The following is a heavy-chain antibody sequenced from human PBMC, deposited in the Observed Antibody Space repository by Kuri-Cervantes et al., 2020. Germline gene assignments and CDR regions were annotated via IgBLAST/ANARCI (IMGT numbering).Heavy chain of an antibody. V-gene: IGHV4-59*11. D-gene: IGHD3-3*01. CDR2: VYYSGSN. CDR1: GGSISSHY. CDR3: ARVLPLGPPEDYDFWSGYYRSWAFDI. Sequence: SETLSLTCTVSGGSISSHYWSWFRQPPGKGLEYIGYVYYSGSNNYNPSLKSRVTISVDTSRNQFSLKLDSVTAADTAVYYCARVLPLGPPEDYDFWSGYYRSWAFDIWGQGTMVTVSS. J-gene: IGHJ3*02.